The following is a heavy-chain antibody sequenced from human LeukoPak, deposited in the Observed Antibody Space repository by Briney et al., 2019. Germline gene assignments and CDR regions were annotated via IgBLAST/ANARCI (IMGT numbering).Heavy chain of an antibody. CDR3: TRPMVRGVIDY. CDR1: GFTFGDYA. J-gene: IGHJ4*02. D-gene: IGHD3-10*01. V-gene: IGHV3-49*04. CDR2: IRSKAYGGTT. Sequence: PGGSLRFSCTASGFTFGDYAMSWVRQAPGKGLEWVGFIRSKAYGGTTEYAASVKGRFTISRDDSKSIAYLQMNSLKTEDTAVYYCTRPMVRGVIDYWGQGTLVTVSS.